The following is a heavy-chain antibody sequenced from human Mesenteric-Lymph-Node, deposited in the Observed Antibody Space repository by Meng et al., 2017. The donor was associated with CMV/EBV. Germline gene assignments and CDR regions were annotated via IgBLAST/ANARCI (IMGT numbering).Heavy chain of an antibody. J-gene: IGHJ4*02. CDR3: ARSGLGIAAREYYFDY. V-gene: IGHV1-2*02. Sequence: ASVKVSCKASGYTYTDYYLHWMRQAPGQGLEWMGWIYVKSGGTDYAEKFQGRVIMTGDTSSSTVYMELSRLTSDDTAVYYCARSGLGIAAREYYFDYWGQGTLVTVSS. CDR1: GYTYTDYY. D-gene: IGHD6-6*01. CDR2: IYVKSGGT.